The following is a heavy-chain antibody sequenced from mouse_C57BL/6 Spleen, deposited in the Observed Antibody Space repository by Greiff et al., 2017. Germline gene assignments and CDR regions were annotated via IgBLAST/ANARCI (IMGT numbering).Heavy chain of an antibody. D-gene: IGHD2-4*01. CDR2: IDPNCGGT. V-gene: IGHV1-72*01. CDR3: AKGGSDYDWDYAMDY. J-gene: IGHJ4*01. CDR1: GYTFTSYW. Sequence: VQLQQPGAELVKPGASVKLSCKASGYTFTSYWMHWVKQRPGRGLEWIGRIDPNCGGTKYNEKFKGKATLTVDKPSSTAYMQLSSLTSEDAAVYYCAKGGSDYDWDYAMDYWGQGTSVTVSS.